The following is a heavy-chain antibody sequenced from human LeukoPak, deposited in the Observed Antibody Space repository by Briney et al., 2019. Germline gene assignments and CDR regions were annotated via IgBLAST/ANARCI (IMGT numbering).Heavy chain of an antibody. CDR1: GFTFTDYY. CDR3: SGAYSTGWLGINDY. J-gene: IGHJ4*02. D-gene: IGHD6-19*01. CDR2: IRNKANGGTA. Sequence: GGSLRLSCAASGFTFTDYYMSWIRQAPGKGLEWVGFIRNKANGGTADYAASVKGRFTISRDDSKTIAYLQMNSLKTEDTAVYHCSGAYSTGWLGINDYWGQGALVTVSS. V-gene: IGHV3-71*01.